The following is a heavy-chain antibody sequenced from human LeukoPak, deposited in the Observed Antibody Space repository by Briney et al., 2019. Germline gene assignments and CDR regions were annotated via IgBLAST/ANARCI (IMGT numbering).Heavy chain of an antibody. D-gene: IGHD5-18*01. V-gene: IGHV4-4*07. Sequence: SETLSLTCTVSGGSISYFYWSWIRQPARKGLESIGCIYTSGSTNNNPSLKSRVTMSVDTSKKQFSLKLSSVTAADTAVYYCARAYLQLWLRGKYYFDYWGQGTLVTVSS. CDR3: ARAYLQLWLRGKYYFDY. CDR1: GGSISYFY. J-gene: IGHJ4*02. CDR2: IYTSGST.